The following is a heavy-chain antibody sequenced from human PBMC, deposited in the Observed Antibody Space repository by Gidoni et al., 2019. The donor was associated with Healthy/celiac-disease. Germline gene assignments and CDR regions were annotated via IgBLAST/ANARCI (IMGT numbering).Heavy chain of an antibody. V-gene: IGHV5-51*01. CDR3: ARYVVGATLHLGFDI. J-gene: IGHJ3*02. CDR2: IYPGDSDT. CDR1: GYSFTSAW. Sequence: EVQLVQSGAEVKKPGESLKISCKGSGYSFTSAWIGWVRQMPGKGLEWMGIIYPGDSDTRYSPSFQGQVTISADKSISTAYLQWSSLKASDTAMYYCARYVVGATLHLGFDIWGQGTMVTVSS. D-gene: IGHD1-26*01.